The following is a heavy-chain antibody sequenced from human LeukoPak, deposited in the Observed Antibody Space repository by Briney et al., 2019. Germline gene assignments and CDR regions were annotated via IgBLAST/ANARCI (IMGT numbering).Heavy chain of an antibody. CDR2: ISSSGSTI. D-gene: IGHD5-18*01. V-gene: IGHV3-11*01. J-gene: IGHJ6*02. CDR1: GFTFSDYY. Sequence: GGSLRLSCAASGFTFSDYYMSRIRQAPGKGLEWVSYISSSGSTIYYADSVKGRFTISRDNAKNSLYLQMNSLRAEDTAVYYCARDRRGYSYFYYYGMDVWGQGTTVTVSS. CDR3: ARDRRGYSYFYYYGMDV.